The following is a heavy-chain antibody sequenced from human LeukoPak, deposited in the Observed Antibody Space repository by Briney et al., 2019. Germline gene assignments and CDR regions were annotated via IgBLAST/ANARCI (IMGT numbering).Heavy chain of an antibody. CDR3: ARVPTVGSGGYQFDY. CDR1: GFTFSSYE. J-gene: IGHJ4*02. Sequence: PGGSLRLSCAASGFTFSSYEMNWVRQAPGKGLEWVSYTSSSGSTIYYADSVKGRFTISRDNAKKSLYLQMNSLRAEDTAVYYCARVPTVGSGGYQFDYWGQGTLITVSS. V-gene: IGHV3-48*03. CDR2: TSSSGSTI. D-gene: IGHD2-15*01.